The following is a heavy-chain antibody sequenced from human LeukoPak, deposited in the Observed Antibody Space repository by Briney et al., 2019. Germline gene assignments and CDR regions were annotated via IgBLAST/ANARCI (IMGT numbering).Heavy chain of an antibody. D-gene: IGHD3-10*01. CDR1: GYTFTSYG. Sequence: ASVKVSCKASGYTFTSYGISWVRQAPGQGLEWMGWISAYNGNTNYAQKLQGRVTMTTDTFTSTAYMELRSLRSDDTAVYYCARTYYYGSGRQNAFDIWGQGTMVTVSS. CDR2: ISAYNGNT. CDR3: ARTYYYGSGRQNAFDI. J-gene: IGHJ3*02. V-gene: IGHV1-18*01.